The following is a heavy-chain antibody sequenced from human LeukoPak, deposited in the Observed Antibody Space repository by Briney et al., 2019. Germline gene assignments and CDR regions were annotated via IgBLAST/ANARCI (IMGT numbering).Heavy chain of an antibody. Sequence: GTLCLSCAVSGITISNYSMSWVRQAQGKGLEWVAGTSDSGGKTKYADSVKGRITISRDNTKNTLYLQMMSPRAAGAAVSFTSRRGVLIRVILVGIHKEAYYFDSWGQGALVTVPS. CDR3: SRRGVLIRVILVGIHKEAYYFDS. D-gene: IGHD2-8*01. CDR1: GITISNYS. CDR2: TSDSGGKT. J-gene: IGHJ4*02. V-gene: IGHV3-23*01.